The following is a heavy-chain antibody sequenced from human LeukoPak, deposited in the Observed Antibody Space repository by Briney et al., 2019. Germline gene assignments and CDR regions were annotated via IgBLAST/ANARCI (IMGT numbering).Heavy chain of an antibody. CDR1: GYTFTSYG. D-gene: IGHD1-14*01. J-gene: IGHJ4*02. V-gene: IGHV1-18*01. CDR3: ARMGDCHLVSFFDY. Sequence: ASVKVSCKSSGYTFTSYGFSWVRQAPGQGLEWMGWISAYDGNTNYAQKLQGGVTMTTDTSTSTVYMELTSLRSDDTAVYYCARMGDCHLVSFFDYWGQGTLVTVSS. CDR2: ISAYDGNT.